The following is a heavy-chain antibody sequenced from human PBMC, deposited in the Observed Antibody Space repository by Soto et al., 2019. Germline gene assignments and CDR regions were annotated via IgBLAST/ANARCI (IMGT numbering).Heavy chain of an antibody. CDR3: AREYGDDP. Sequence: QVQLQQWGAGLLKPSETLSLTCAVYGGSFSGYYWSWIRQPPGKGLEWIGEINHSGSTNYNPSLKSRVTISVDTSKNQFSLKLSSVTAADTAVYYCAREYGDDPWGQGTLVTVSS. V-gene: IGHV4-34*01. J-gene: IGHJ5*02. D-gene: IGHD4-17*01. CDR1: GGSFSGYY. CDR2: INHSGST.